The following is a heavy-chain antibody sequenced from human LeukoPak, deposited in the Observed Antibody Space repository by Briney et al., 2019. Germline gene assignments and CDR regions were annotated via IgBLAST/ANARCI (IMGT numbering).Heavy chain of an antibody. D-gene: IGHD3-22*01. CDR3: AQSRITMIVEEYYFDY. CDR1: GYTFTSYG. V-gene: IGHV1-69*05. CDR2: IIPIFGTA. J-gene: IGHJ4*02. Sequence: GASVKVSCKASGYTFTSYGISWVRQAPGQGLEWMGGIIPIFGTANYAQRFQGRVTITTDESTSTAYMELSSLRSEDTAVYYCAQSRITMIVEEYYFDYWGQGTLVTVSS.